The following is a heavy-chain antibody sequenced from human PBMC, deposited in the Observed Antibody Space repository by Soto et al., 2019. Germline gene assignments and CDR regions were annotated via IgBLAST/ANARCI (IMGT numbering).Heavy chain of an antibody. Sequence: QVQLVQSGAEVKKPGASVTVSCKASGYTFTSYDINWVRQAPGQGLEWMGWVNPNSGKTGYAQKFQGRVTMTRDTYTSTAYMELTSLRSEDTAVYYCASIRKTYTRSWYRENSFDPWGQGTLVTVSS. V-gene: IGHV1-8*01. CDR1: GYTFTSYD. CDR3: ASIRKTYTRSWYRENSFDP. D-gene: IGHD6-13*01. J-gene: IGHJ5*02. CDR2: VNPNSGKT.